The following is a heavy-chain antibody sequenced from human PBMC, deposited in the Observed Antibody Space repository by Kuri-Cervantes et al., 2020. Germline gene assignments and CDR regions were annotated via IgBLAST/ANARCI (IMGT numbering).Heavy chain of an antibody. CDR1: GFTVSSNY. D-gene: IGHD6-13*01. CDR2: IYSGGST. J-gene: IGHJ6*02. CDR3: ARDETLVLPPITNYYYGMDV. Sequence: GESLKISCAASGFTVSSNYMSWVRQAPGKGLEWVSVIYSGGSTYYADSVKGRFTISRDNSKNTLYLQMNSLRAEDTAVYYCARDETLVLPPITNYYYGMDVWGQGTTVTVSS. V-gene: IGHV3-53*01.